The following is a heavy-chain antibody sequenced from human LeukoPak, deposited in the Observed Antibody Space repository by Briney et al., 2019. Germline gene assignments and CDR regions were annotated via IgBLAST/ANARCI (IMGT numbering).Heavy chain of an antibody. Sequence: PGGSLRLSCAASGFTFSSYWMHWVRQAPGKGLVWVSRISSDGSSTSYADSVKGRFTISRDNAKNTLYLQMNSLRAEDTAVYYCARDTPRAYYCDSSGSREDYWGQGNLVTVSS. J-gene: IGHJ4*02. CDR1: GFTFSSYW. CDR2: ISSDGSST. D-gene: IGHD3-22*01. V-gene: IGHV3-74*01. CDR3: ARDTPRAYYCDSSGSREDY.